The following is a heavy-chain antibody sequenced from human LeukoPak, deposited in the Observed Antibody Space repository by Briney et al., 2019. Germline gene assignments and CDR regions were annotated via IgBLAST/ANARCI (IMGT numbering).Heavy chain of an antibody. CDR1: GGSISSYC. Sequence: SSETLSLTCTVSGGSISSYCWSWIRQPAGKGLEWIGRIYTSGSTNYNPSLKSRVTMSVDTSKNQFSLKLSSVTAADTAVYYCARDQITTVRGVIMTEAFDIWGQGTMVTVSS. CDR2: IYTSGST. CDR3: ARDQITTVRGVIMTEAFDI. D-gene: IGHD3-10*01. J-gene: IGHJ3*02. V-gene: IGHV4-4*07.